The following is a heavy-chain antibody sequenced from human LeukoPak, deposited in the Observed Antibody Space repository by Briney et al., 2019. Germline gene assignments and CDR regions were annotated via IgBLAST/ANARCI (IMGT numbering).Heavy chain of an antibody. J-gene: IGHJ4*02. D-gene: IGHD4-11*01. CDR3: ARAVGLQVDY. CDR2: MNPNSGNT. Sequence: ASVKVSCKASGYTFTSYDINWVRQAPGQGLEWMGWMNPNSGNTGYAQKFQGRVTTTRNTSISTAYMELSSLGSEDTAVYYCARAVGLQVDYWGQGTLVTVSS. V-gene: IGHV1-8*01. CDR1: GYTFTSYD.